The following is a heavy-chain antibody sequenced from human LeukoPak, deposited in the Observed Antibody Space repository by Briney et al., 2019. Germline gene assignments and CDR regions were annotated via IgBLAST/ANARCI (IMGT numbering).Heavy chain of an antibody. CDR1: GFTFSDSF. V-gene: IGHV3-11*04. CDR2: INGSGSNL. J-gene: IGHJ4*02. D-gene: IGHD4-17*01. CDR3: ARRDYDSYFDY. Sequence: GGSLRLSCAASGFTFSDSFMSWIRQAPGTGPQWLAYINGSGSNLYYANAVRGRFTISRDNAKNSLYLQMNSLRAEDTAVYYCARRDYDSYFDYWGQGTLVTVSS.